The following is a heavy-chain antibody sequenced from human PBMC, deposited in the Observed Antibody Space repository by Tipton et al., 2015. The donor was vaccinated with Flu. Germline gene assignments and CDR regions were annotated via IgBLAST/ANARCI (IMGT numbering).Heavy chain of an antibody. V-gene: IGHV4-39*07. D-gene: IGHD5-18*01. CDR2: IYYSGST. J-gene: IGHJ6*02. CDR3: ARDRSDPSGYNSGLPLYYYYYYGMDV. CDR1: GDSISSSSYY. Sequence: LRLSCTVSGDSISSSSYYWGWIRQPPGKGLEWIGSIYYSGSTYYNPSLKSRVTISVDTSKNQFSLKLSSVTAANTAVYYCARDRSDPSGYNSGLPLYYYYYYGMDVWGQGTTVTVSS.